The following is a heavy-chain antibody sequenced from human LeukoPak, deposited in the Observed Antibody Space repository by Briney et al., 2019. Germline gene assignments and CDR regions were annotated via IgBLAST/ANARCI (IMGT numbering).Heavy chain of an antibody. V-gene: IGHV4-34*01. CDR3: ARRSYYDFWSGPFDY. CDR2: INHSGST. J-gene: IGHJ4*02. Sequence: SETLSLTCAVYGGSFSGYYWRWIRQPPGKGLEWIGEINHSGSTNYNPSLKSRVTISVDTSKNQFSLKLSSVTAADTAVYYCARRSYYDFWSGPFDYWGQGTLVTVSS. CDR1: GGSFSGYY. D-gene: IGHD3-3*01.